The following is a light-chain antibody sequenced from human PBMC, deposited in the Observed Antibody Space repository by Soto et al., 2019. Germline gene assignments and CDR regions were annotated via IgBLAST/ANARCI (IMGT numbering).Light chain of an antibody. CDR2: GAS. V-gene: IGKV3-20*01. J-gene: IGKJ1*01. CDR3: QQYGSSPPT. Sequence: EIVLTQSPVTLSLSPGGRATLSCRASQSVTNNYLAWFQQKPGQAPRLLMYGASSRATGIPDRFSGSGSGTDFTLTISRLEPEDFAVYYCQQYGSSPPTFGHGTKVDIK. CDR1: QSVTNNY.